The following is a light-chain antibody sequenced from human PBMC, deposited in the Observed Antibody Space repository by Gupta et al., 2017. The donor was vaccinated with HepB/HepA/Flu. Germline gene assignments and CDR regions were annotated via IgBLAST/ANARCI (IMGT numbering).Light chain of an antibody. CDR1: SSNIGAGYD. CDR2: DNN. J-gene: IGLJ3*02. CDR3: QSYDTSLSGPVV. V-gene: IGLV1-40*01. Sequence: QSLLTQPPPVSRAPGQRVTISSTGSSSNIGAGYDVHWYQHLPGTTPRLLIYDNNNRPSGVPDRFSGFKSGTSASLAITGLQAEDEADYYCQSYDTSLSGPVVFGGGTKLTVL.